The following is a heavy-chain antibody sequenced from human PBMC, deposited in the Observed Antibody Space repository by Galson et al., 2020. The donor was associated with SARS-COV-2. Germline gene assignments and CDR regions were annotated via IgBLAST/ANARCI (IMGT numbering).Heavy chain of an antibody. J-gene: IGHJ6*02. D-gene: IGHD3-22*01. CDR3: ARDRREITMIVVVNHPVTLGGMDV. CDR2: ISAYNGNT. V-gene: IGHV1-18*04. Sequence: ASVKVSCKASGYTFTSYGISWVRQAPGQGLEWMGWISAYNGNTNYAQKLQGRVTMTTDTSTSTAYMELRSLRSDDTAVYYSARDRREITMIVVVNHPVTLGGMDVWGQGTTVTVSS. CDR1: GYTFTSYG.